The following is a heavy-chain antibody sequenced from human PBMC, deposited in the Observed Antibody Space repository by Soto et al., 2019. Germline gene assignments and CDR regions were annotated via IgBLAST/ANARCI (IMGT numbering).Heavy chain of an antibody. V-gene: IGHV4-59*01. CDR3: VRTTVTRYYYGMDV. CDR2: IYYSGST. Sequence: SETLSLTCTVSGGSISSYYWSWIRQPPGKGLEWIGYIYYSGSTNYNPSLKSRVTISVDTSKNQFSLKLSSVTAADTAVYYCVRTTVTRYYYGMDVWGQGTTVTVSS. D-gene: IGHD4-17*01. J-gene: IGHJ6*02. CDR1: GGSISSYY.